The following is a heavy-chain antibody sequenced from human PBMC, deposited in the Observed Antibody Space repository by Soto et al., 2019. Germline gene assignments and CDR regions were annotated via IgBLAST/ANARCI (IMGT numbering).Heavy chain of an antibody. D-gene: IGHD4-17*01. CDR3: ASPGGFYGGNSVPFDY. CDR2: MNPNSGNT. CDR1: GYTFTSYD. J-gene: IGHJ4*02. Sequence: QVQLVQSGAEVKKPGASVKVSCKASGYTFTSYDINWVRQATGQGLEWMGWMNPNSGNTGYAQKFQGRVTMTRNTSISTAYMELSSLRSEDTAVYYCASPGGFYGGNSVPFDYWGQGTLVTVSS. V-gene: IGHV1-8*01.